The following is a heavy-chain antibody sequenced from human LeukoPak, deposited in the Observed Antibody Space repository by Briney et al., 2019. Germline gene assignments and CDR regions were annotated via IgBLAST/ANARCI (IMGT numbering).Heavy chain of an antibody. CDR1: GGSITSSNW. CDR3: ARGKLWFGELVLDY. CDR2: IYHSGST. D-gene: IGHD3-10*01. Sequence: PSGTLSLTCAVFGGSITSSNWWSWVRQPPGKWLEWGGEIYHSGSTNYNPSLKSRVTISVDKSKNQFSLKLSSVTAADTAVYYCARGKLWFGELVLDYWGQGTLVTVSS. V-gene: IGHV4-4*02. J-gene: IGHJ4*02.